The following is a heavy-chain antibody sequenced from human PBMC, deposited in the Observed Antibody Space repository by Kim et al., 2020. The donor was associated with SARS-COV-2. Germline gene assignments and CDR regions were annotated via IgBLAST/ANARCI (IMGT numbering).Heavy chain of an antibody. CDR1: GFTFSSCA. V-gene: IGHV3-30-3*01. CDR3: ARDPSSRLRGLTYSYYGMVV. Sequence: GGSLRLSCAASGFTFSSCAIHWVRQAPGKGLEWVAVISYDGSNKNYADSVKGRFTISRDNSKNTLYLHMNSLRAEDTALYYCARDPSSRLRGLTYSYYGMVVWGQGSTVTASS. D-gene: IGHD3-10*01. J-gene: IGHJ6*02. CDR2: ISYDGSNK.